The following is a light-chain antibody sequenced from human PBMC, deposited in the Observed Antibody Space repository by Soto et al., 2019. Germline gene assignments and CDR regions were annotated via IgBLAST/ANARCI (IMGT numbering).Light chain of an antibody. CDR1: SSDVGSYNL. CDR3: CSYAGSSTYV. V-gene: IGLV2-23*02. CDR2: EVS. Sequence: QSVLTQPASVSGSPGQWITISCTGTSSDVGSYNLVSWYQQHPGKAPQLMIYEVSKRPSGVSNRFSGSKSGNTASLTISGLQAEDEADYYCCSYAGSSTYVFGTGTKVTVL. J-gene: IGLJ1*01.